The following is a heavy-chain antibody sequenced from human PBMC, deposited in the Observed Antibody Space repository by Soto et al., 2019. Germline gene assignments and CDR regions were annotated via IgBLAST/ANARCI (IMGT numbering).Heavy chain of an antibody. Sequence: EVQLVESGGGLVQPGESLRLSCEESGFTFSSYWMSWDGQAPGKGLEWVDNIKQDGSEKHYVDSEKGRFTISRDNAKNSLSPQMNSLKADDTAVYYCARDKIACGHYYMDVWGKGTTVTVAS. J-gene: IGHJ6*03. CDR3: ARDKIACGHYYMDV. D-gene: IGHD3-3*02. CDR2: IKQDGSEK. CDR1: GFTFSSYW. V-gene: IGHV3-7*01.